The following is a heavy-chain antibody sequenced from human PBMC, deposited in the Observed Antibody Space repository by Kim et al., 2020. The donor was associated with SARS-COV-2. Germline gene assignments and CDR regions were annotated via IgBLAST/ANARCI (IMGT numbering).Heavy chain of an antibody. CDR2: IYYSGST. CDR3: ARHVGRHFIAAAPYYFDY. CDR1: GGSISSSSYY. V-gene: IGHV4-39*01. D-gene: IGHD6-13*01. J-gene: IGHJ4*02. Sequence: SETLSLTCTVSGGSISSSSYYWGWIRQPPGKGLEWIGSIYYSGSTYYNPSLKSRVTISVDTSKNQFSLKLSSVTAADTAVYYCARHVGRHFIAAAPYYFDYWGQGTLVTVSS.